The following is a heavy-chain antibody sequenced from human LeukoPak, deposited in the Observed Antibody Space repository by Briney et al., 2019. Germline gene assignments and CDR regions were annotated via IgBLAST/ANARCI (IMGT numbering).Heavy chain of an antibody. CDR1: GFTFSSFD. J-gene: IGHJ4*02. CDR3: VRGRNNNYYDDSGYYPY. V-gene: IGHV3-13*01. Sequence: GGSLRLSCAASGFTFSSFDMHWVRQAPGKGLEWVSGIGTLLDTDYPDSLKGRFTISRENAKNSAFLQMNNVRAGDTAVYYCVRGRNNNYYDDSGYYPYWGQGTLVTVSS. D-gene: IGHD3-22*01. CDR2: IGTLLDT.